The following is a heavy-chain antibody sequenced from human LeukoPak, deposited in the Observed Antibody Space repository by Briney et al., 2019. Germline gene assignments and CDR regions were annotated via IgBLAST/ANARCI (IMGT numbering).Heavy chain of an antibody. D-gene: IGHD5-24*01. Sequence: GGSLRLSCAVSGFPFSNYGMHWVRQAPGKGLEYVSGISSNGGSTNYANSVKGRFTISRDNSKNTLYLQMGSLRPEDMAVYYCAGRRHYNGGFDYWGQGTLVTVSS. CDR1: GFPFSNYG. CDR3: AGRRHYNGGFDY. J-gene: IGHJ4*02. V-gene: IGHV3-64*01. CDR2: ISSNGGST.